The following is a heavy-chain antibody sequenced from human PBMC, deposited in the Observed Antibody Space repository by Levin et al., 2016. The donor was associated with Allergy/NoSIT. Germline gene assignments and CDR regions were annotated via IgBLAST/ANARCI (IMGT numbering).Heavy chain of an antibody. CDR1: GFSFSTYS. V-gene: IGHV3-21*01. CDR3: AKPHPVAGYDY. J-gene: IGHJ4*02. D-gene: IGHD6-19*01. Sequence: GESLKISCAVSGFSFSTYSMNWVRQAPGQGLEWVSLITSSGGYTYYADSVKGRFTISRDNAKNSLYLQMNSLRAEDTAVYYCAKPHPVAGYDYWGQGTLVTVSS. CDR2: ITSSGGYT.